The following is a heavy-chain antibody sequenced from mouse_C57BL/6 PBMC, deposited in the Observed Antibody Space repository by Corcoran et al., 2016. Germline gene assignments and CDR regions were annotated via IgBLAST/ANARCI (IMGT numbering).Heavy chain of an antibody. CDR3: AIRSDYAMDY. V-gene: IGHV3-6*01. D-gene: IGHD3-2*02. J-gene: IGHJ4*01. CDR2: ISYDGSN. CDR1: GYSITSGYY. Sequence: DVQLQESGPGLVKPSQSLSLTCSVTGYSITSGYYWNWIRQFPGNKLEWMGYISYDGSNNYNPSLKNRISITRDTSKNQFFLKLNSVTTEDTATYYCAIRSDYAMDYWGQGTSVTVSS.